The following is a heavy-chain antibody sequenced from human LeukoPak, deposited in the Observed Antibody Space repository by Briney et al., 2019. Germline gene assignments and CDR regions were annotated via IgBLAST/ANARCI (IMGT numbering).Heavy chain of an antibody. CDR3: ARDPPAGIAARPSFDY. Sequence: ASVKVSCKASGYTFTSYAMHWVRQAPGQRLEWMGWISAYNGNTNYAQKLQGRVTMTTDTSTSTAYMELRSLRSDDTAVYYCARDPPAGIAARPSFDYWGQGTLVTVSS. D-gene: IGHD6-6*01. V-gene: IGHV1-18*01. CDR2: ISAYNGNT. J-gene: IGHJ4*02. CDR1: GYTFTSYA.